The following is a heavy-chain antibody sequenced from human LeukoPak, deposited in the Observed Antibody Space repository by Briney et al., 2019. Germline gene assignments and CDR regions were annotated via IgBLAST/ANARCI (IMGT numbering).Heavy chain of an antibody. CDR1: GLTFNNYA. Sequence: GGSLRLSCAVSGLTFNNYAMSWVRQAPGKGLEWVAVISYDGSNKYYADSVKGRFTISRDNSKNTLYLQMNSLRAEDTAVYYCAREVLQLGIVAFDYWGQGTLVTVSS. CDR3: AREVLQLGIVAFDY. CDR2: ISYDGSNK. J-gene: IGHJ4*02. V-gene: IGHV3-30*04. D-gene: IGHD1-1*01.